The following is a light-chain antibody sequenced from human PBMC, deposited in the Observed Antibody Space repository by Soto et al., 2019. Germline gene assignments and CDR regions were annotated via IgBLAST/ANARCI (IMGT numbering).Light chain of an antibody. V-gene: IGKV4-1*01. CDR1: QSVLYSSDNKNY. CDR2: WAS. Sequence: DFLMTQSPDSLAVSLGERATINCRSTQSVLYSSDNKNYFAWYQQKPGQPPKLIIYWASTRESGVPDRFSGSGSGTDFTLTISSLQAEDVAVYYCQQYYSTPLTFGGGTKVDSK. CDR3: QQYYSTPLT. J-gene: IGKJ4*01.